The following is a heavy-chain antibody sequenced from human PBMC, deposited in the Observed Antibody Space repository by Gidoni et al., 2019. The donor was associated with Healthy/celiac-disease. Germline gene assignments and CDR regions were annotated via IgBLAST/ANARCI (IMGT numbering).Heavy chain of an antibody. CDR3: AKDLRRFLEWLSPLDY. Sequence: EVQLVESGGGLVQPGGSLRLSCAASGFTFSRYAMSWVRQAPGKGLEWVSAISGSGGSTYYADSVKGRFTISRDNSKNTLYLQMNSLRAEDTAVYYCAKDLRRFLEWLSPLDYWGQGTLVTVSS. D-gene: IGHD3-3*01. J-gene: IGHJ4*02. V-gene: IGHV3-23*04. CDR2: ISGSGGST. CDR1: GFTFSRYA.